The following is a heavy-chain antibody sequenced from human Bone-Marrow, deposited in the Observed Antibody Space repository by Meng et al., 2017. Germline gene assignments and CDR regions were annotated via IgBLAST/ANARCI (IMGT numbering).Heavy chain of an antibody. D-gene: IGHD3-10*01. CDR3: AREVSPYYYGSGSENWFDP. CDR1: GGSVSSGSYY. CDR2: IYYRGST. J-gene: IGHJ5*02. V-gene: IGHV4-61*01. Sequence: VLPTGAGPGLLWRSETPALTCTGSGGSVSSGSYYWSLIRQRPGKGLEWIGYIYYRGSTNYDPSLKSRVTISVDTSKNQFSLKLSSATAADTAVYYCAREVSPYYYGSGSENWFDPWGQGTLVTVSS.